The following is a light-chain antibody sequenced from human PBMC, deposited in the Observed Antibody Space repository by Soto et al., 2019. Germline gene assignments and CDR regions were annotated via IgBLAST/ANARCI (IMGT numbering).Light chain of an antibody. J-gene: IGLJ1*01. CDR3: SSYTDRKNLV. V-gene: IGLV2-8*01. CDR2: DVT. Sequence: QSVLTQSPSASGSPGQSVTISCTGTSSDIGGYNSVSWYQQHPGRASKVMIYDVTKRPSGVPDRFSGSKSVNTPSLTVSALQAEDEADYYCSSYTDRKNLVFGTGTKVTVL. CDR1: SSDIGGYNS.